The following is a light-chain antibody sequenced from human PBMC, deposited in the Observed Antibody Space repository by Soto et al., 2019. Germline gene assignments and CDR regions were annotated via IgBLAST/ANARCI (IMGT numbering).Light chain of an antibody. CDR2: KAS. Sequence: DIQMTQSPSTLSASVADRVTITCRASQSIKNWLAWYQQKPGEAPKLLIYKASTLESGVPSRFSGSGSGTEFTLTISCLQPDDVATYHCQQYNGYSQFTFGPGTKVDIK. CDR1: QSIKNW. CDR3: QQYNGYSQFT. J-gene: IGKJ3*01. V-gene: IGKV1-5*03.